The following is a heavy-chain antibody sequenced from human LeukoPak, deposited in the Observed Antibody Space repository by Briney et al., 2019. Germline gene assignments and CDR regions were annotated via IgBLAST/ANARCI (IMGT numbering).Heavy chain of an antibody. Sequence: SGSLSFTCAGSGVSISSSNWWNWVRQPPGKGLEWIGEIYRTGSTNYNPSLKSRVTISVDKSKNQFSLKLSSVTAADTAVYYCARGSGDILTGYYPIFRYYFDYWGQGTLVTVSS. D-gene: IGHD3-9*01. J-gene: IGHJ4*02. CDR1: GVSISSSNW. V-gene: IGHV4-4*02. CDR2: IYRTGST. CDR3: ARGSGDILTGYYPIFRYYFDY.